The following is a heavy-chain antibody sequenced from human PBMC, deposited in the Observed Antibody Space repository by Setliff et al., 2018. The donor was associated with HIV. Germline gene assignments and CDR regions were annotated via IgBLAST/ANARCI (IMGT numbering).Heavy chain of an antibody. V-gene: IGHV7-4-1*02. CDR3: ARGELDLDY. D-gene: IGHD1-1*01. J-gene: IGHJ4*02. CDR1: GYSFSRFS. CDR2: INTNSWNP. Sequence: ASVKVSCKASGYSFSRFSINWVRQAPGQGLEWMGWINTNSWNPTYAQGFTGRFVFSLDTSVSTAYLQISSLKAEDTAVYYCARGELDLDYWGQGTLVTVSS.